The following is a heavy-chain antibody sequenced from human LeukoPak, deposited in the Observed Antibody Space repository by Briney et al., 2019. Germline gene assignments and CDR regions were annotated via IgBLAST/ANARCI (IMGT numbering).Heavy chain of an antibody. V-gene: IGHV3-48*03. CDR1: EFTSSSYE. CDR2: ISSSGDTI. D-gene: IGHD3-3*01. J-gene: IGHJ4*02. CDR3: ARVPRSSRIPIFR. Sequence: PGGSLRLSCAASEFTSSSYEMNWVRQAPGKGLEWVSYISSSGDTIYYADSVKGRFTISRDNAKNSLYLQLNSLRAEGTAVYYCARVPRSSRIPIFRWGQGTLVTVSS.